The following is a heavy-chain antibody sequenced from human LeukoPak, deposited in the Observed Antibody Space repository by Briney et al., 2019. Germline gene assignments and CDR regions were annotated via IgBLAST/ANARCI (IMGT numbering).Heavy chain of an antibody. D-gene: IGHD1-26*01. CDR3: ARETTTLDY. CDR1: GFTFSSYA. V-gene: IGHV3-23*01. J-gene: IGHJ4*02. Sequence: GGSLRLSCTASGFTFSSYAMNWVRQAPGKGLEWVSGIGAGGTFTYYADSVKGRFTISRDNSKNTLYLQMNSLRAEDTAVYYCARETTTLDYWGQGTLVTVSS. CDR2: IGAGGTFT.